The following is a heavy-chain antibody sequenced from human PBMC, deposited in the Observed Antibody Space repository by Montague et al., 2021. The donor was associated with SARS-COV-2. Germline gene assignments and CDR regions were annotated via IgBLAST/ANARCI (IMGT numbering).Heavy chain of an antibody. D-gene: IGHD5-18*01. V-gene: IGHV4-59*01. CDR2: IYHCGRTDT. Sequence: SETLSLTCTVSAGSISSNYFNWIRQPPGKGLEWIGYIYHCGRTDTNYXXXLKSRVTISVDTSKSQFTLSLISVTAADTAVYYCARGGGYSSSPFDFWGQGSLVSVSS. J-gene: IGHJ4*02. CDR3: ARGGGYSSSPFDF. CDR1: AGSISSNY.